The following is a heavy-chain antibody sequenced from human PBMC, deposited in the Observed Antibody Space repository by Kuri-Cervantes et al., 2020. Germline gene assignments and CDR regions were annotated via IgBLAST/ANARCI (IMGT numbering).Heavy chain of an antibody. CDR1: GYTFTSYD. V-gene: IGHV1-8*02. Sequence: ASVKVSCKASGYTFTSYDINWVRQATGQGLEWMGWMNPNSGNTGYAQKFQGRVTMTRNTSISTAYMELSSLRSEDTAVYYCARDVGYYYDSSGYYHPNSLSGYWGQGTLVTVSS. CDR3: ARDVGYYYDSSGYYHPNSLSGY. J-gene: IGHJ4*02. CDR2: MNPNSGNT. D-gene: IGHD3-22*01.